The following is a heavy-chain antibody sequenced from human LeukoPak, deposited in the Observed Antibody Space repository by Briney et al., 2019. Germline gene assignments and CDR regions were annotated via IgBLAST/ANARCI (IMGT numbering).Heavy chain of an antibody. CDR2: ICANDGNT. Sequence: GGSLRLSCAASGLTFRNYAMSWVRQAPGKGLEWVSVICANDGNTYYADAVKGRFTISRDNAKNSLYLQMNSLRAEDTALYYCAKDMGGSGSYPFDYWGQGTLVTVSS. J-gene: IGHJ4*02. V-gene: IGHV3-23*01. CDR1: GLTFRNYA. D-gene: IGHD3-10*01. CDR3: AKDMGGSGSYPFDY.